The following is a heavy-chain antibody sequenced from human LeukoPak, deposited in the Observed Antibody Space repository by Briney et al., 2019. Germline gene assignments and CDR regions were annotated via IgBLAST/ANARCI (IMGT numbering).Heavy chain of an antibody. V-gene: IGHV1-69*04. Sequence: SVKVSCKASGGTFSSYTISWVRQAPGQGLEWMGRIIPILGIANYAQKSQGRVTITADKSTSTAYMELSSLRSEDTAVYYCAREGGSYGDYWGQGTLVTVTS. CDR1: GGTFSSYT. D-gene: IGHD1-26*01. CDR3: AREGGSYGDY. CDR2: IIPILGIA. J-gene: IGHJ4*02.